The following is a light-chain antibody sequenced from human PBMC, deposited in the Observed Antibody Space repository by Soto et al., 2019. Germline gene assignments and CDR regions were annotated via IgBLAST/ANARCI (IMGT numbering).Light chain of an antibody. Sequence: QSVLTQSPSASASLGASVKLTCTLSSGHRSYAIAWHQQQPEKGPRYLMKVNSDGSHSKGDGIPDRFSGSSSGAERYLTISSLQSEDEADYYCQTWGTGIRVFGGGTKLTVL. CDR2: VNSDGSH. J-gene: IGLJ2*01. CDR3: QTWGTGIRV. V-gene: IGLV4-69*01. CDR1: SGHRSYA.